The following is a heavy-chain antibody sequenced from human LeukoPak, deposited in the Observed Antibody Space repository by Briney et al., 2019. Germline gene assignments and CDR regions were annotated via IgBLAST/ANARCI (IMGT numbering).Heavy chain of an antibody. J-gene: IGHJ6*02. D-gene: IGHD6-19*01. CDR2: IWYDGSNK. V-gene: IGHV3-33*01. CDR1: GFTFSSYG. Sequence: GGSLRLSCAASGFTFSSYGMHWVRQAPGKGLEWVAVIWYDGSNKYYADSVKGRFTISRDNAKNSLYLQMNSLRAEDTAVYYCARDQAVAIEHYYYYYGMDVWGQGTTVTVSS. CDR3: ARDQAVAIEHYYYYYGMDV.